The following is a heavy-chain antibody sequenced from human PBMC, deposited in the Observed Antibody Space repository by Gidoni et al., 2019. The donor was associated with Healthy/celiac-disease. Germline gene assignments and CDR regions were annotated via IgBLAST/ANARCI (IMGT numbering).Heavy chain of an antibody. D-gene: IGHD5-18*01. CDR3: ARERWIQLWLRNGMDV. J-gene: IGHJ6*02. CDR1: GFTFSSYG. Sequence: QVQLVESGGGVVQPGRSMRLSCASFGFTFSSYGMHWVRQAPGKGLEWVAVIWYDGSNKYYADSVKGRFTISRDNSKNTLYLQMNSLRAEDTAVYYCARERWIQLWLRNGMDVWGQGSTVTVSS. V-gene: IGHV3-33*01. CDR2: IWYDGSNK.